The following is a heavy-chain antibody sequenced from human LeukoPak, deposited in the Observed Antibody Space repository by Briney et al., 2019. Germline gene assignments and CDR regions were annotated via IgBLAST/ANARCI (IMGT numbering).Heavy chain of an antibody. CDR3: ARIRGIVVVPAARNYYYYYYYMDV. CDR1: GGSISSYY. D-gene: IGHD2-2*01. Sequence: NPSETLSLTCTVSGGSISSYYWSWIRQPAGKGLEWIGRIYTSGSTNYNPSLKSRVTMSVDTSKNQFSLKLSSVTAADTAVYYCARIRGIVVVPAARNYYYYYYYMDVWGKGTTVTVSS. CDR2: IYTSGST. J-gene: IGHJ6*03. V-gene: IGHV4-4*07.